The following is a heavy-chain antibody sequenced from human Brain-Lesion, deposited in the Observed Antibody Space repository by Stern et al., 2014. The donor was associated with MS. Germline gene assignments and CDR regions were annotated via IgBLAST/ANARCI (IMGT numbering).Heavy chain of an antibody. CDR1: GFTFRNYG. CDR3: AKGRFPYYYDTSGYYAPLDY. D-gene: IGHD3-22*01. V-gene: IGHV3-30*18. Sequence: VQLFESGGGVVQPGRSLRLSCAASGFTFRNYGMHWVRQAPGKGLEWVAVISYDGSNKYYADSVKGRFTISRDNSKNTLYLQMHSLRTEDTAVYYCAKGRFPYYYDTSGYYAPLDYWGQGTLVTVSS. J-gene: IGHJ4*02. CDR2: ISYDGSNK.